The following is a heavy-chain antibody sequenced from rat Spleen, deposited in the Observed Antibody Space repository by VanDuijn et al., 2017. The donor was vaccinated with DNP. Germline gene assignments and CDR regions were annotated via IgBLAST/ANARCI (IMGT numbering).Heavy chain of an antibody. V-gene: IGHV5-17*01. CDR2: ISYDGLRT. J-gene: IGHJ4*01. CDR3: AKDMRAMDA. CDR1: GFTFSDYA. Sequence: EVQLVESGGGLVQPGRSLKLSCPASGFTFSDYAMAWARQAPGKGLAWVATISYDGLRTYYRDSVKGRFTIYRDNAKSTLYLQMESLRSEDTATYYCAKDMRAMDAWGQGTSVTVSS.